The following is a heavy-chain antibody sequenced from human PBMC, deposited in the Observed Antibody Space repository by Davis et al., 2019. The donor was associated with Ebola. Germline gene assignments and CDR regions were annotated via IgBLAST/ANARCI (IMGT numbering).Heavy chain of an antibody. J-gene: IGHJ4*02. CDR1: GYTFTGYY. Sequence: ASVKVSCKASGYTFTGYYMHWVRQAPGQGLEWMGWINPNSGGTNYAQKFQGRVTMTRDTSISTAYMELSRLRSDDTAVYYCARATTVVTQYYFDYWGQGTLVTVSS. D-gene: IGHD4-23*01. CDR3: ARATTVVTQYYFDY. CDR2: INPNSGGT. V-gene: IGHV1-2*02.